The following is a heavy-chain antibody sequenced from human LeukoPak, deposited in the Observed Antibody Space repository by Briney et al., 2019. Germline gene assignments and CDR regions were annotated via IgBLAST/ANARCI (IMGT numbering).Heavy chain of an antibody. CDR3: SRGNSNSDWFDP. CDR2: IYYSGST. D-gene: IGHD4-11*01. CDR1: GGSISRYY. V-gene: IGHV4-59*01. Sequence: SETLSLTCTVSGGSISRYYWGWIRQPPGKGLEWIGYIYYSGSTNYNPSLKSRVTISVDTSKNQFSLKLSSVTAADTAVYYCSRGNSNSDWFDPWGQGTLVTVSS. J-gene: IGHJ5*02.